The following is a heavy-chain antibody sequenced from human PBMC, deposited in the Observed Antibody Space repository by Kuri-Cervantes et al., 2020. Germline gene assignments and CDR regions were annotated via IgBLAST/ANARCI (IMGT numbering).Heavy chain of an antibody. V-gene: IGHV4-39*01. CDR3: ARHSLAVSSFDY. Sequence: SETLSLTCTVSGGSISNTGYYWGWIRQPPGKGLEWIGSIHYSGSSYNNPSLKNRLTISVDTSKNQFSLKLSSVTAADTAVYYCARHSLAVSSFDYWGQGTLVTVSS. CDR1: GGSISNTGYY. CDR2: IHYSGSS. J-gene: IGHJ4*02.